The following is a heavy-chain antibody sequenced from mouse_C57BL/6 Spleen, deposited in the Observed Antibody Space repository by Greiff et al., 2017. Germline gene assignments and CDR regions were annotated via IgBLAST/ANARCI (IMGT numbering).Heavy chain of an antibody. Sequence: VQLQQPGAELVKPGASVKLSCKASGYTFTSYWMHWVKQRPGQGLEWIGMIHPNSGSTNYNEKFKSKATLAVDKSSSTAYMQLSSLTSEDSAVYYGAREGSNLYGYGAMDDWGQGTSVTVSS. V-gene: IGHV1-64*01. CDR3: AREGSNLYGYGAMDD. CDR2: IHPNSGST. CDR1: GYTFTSYW. J-gene: IGHJ4*01. D-gene: IGHD2-2*01.